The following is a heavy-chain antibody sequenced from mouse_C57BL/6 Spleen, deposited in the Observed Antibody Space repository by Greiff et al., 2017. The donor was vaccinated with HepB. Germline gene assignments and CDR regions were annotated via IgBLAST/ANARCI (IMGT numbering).Heavy chain of an antibody. Sequence: EVQLQESGAELVRPGASVKLSCTASGFNIKDDYMHWVKQRPEQGLEWIGWIDPENGDTEYASKFQGKATITADTSSNTAYLQLSSLTSEDTAVYYCTTSHYGSSPYCAMDYWGQGTTVTVSS. V-gene: IGHV14-4*01. CDR1: GFNIKDDY. CDR3: TTSHYGSSPYCAMDY. D-gene: IGHD1-1*01. J-gene: IGHJ4*01. CDR2: IDPENGDT.